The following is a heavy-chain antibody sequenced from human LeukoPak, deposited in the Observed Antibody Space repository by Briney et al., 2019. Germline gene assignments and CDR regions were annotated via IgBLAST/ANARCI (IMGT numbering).Heavy chain of an antibody. V-gene: IGHV4-34*01. J-gene: IGHJ4*02. CDR2: INHSGST. CDR1: GGSFSGYY. CDR3: ARSFTPPFDY. Sequence: PSETLSLTCAVYGGSFSGYYWSWIRQPPGKGLEWIGEINHSGSTNYNPSLKSRVTISVDTSKNQFSLKLSSVTAADTAVYYCARSFTPPFDYWGQGTLVTVSS.